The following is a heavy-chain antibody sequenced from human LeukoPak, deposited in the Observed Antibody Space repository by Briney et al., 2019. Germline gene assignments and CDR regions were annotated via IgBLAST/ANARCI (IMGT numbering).Heavy chain of an antibody. CDR1: GFTFSSLA. J-gene: IGHJ4*02. CDR3: GRERPRGAFRVFLVQ. D-gene: IGHD3-3*01. CDR2: MSSGGTYI. Sequence: GGSLRLSCAASGFTFSSLAMTWVRQAPGKGLEWVSSMSSGGTYIYYPDSVRGRFTISRDNAKNSLYLLMNNLRPEDTGVYFCGRERPRGAFRVFLVQGGKGTWVTVSS. V-gene: IGHV3-21*01.